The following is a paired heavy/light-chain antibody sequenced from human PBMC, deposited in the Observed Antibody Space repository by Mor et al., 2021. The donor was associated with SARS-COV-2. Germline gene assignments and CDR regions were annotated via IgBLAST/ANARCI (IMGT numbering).Light chain of an antibody. CDR2: WNN. J-gene: IGLJ2*01. CDR3: AAWDDSLSGVV. CDR1: SSNIGSNY. V-gene: IGLV1-47*01. Sequence: QSVLTQPPSASGTPGQGVPISCSGSSSNIGSNYVSWYQQLPGTAPKLLIYWNNQRPSGVSDRFSGSKSGTSASLAISGLRSEDEADYYCAAWDDSLSGVVFGGGTKLTVL.
Heavy chain of an antibody. J-gene: IGHJ5*02. Sequence: EVQLLESGGGLVQPGGSLRLSCAASGFTFSSYGMSWVRQAPGKGLEWVSVISGSGGSRYYADSVKGRFTISRDNSKNTLYLQMNSLRAEDTAVYYCANVGDKKMVTSGWFDPWGQGTLVTVSS. CDR3: ANVGDKKMVTSGWFDP. CDR1: GFTFSSYG. CDR2: ISGSGGSR. V-gene: IGHV3-23*01. D-gene: IGHD3-16*01.